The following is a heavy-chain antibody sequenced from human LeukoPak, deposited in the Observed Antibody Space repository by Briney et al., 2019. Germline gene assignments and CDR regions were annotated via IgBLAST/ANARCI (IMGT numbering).Heavy chain of an antibody. CDR2: ISGRGGST. Sequence: GGSLRLSCAASGFTFTSYAMSWVRQVPGKGLEGVSTISGRGGSTYYADSVKGRFTISRDNSKNTLYLQMNSLRAEDTAVYYCAKDRSTIFYYGMDVWGRGTTVTVSS. V-gene: IGHV3-23*01. CDR3: AKDRSTIFYYGMDV. J-gene: IGHJ6*02. CDR1: GFTFTSYA. D-gene: IGHD3-9*01.